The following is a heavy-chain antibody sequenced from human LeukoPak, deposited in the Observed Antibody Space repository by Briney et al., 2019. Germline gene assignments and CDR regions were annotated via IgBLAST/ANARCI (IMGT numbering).Heavy chain of an antibody. CDR1: GGSISSGSYY. V-gene: IGHV4-61*02. D-gene: IGHD6-13*01. CDR3: ARDRGSWYGNWFDP. CDR2: IYTSGST. J-gene: IGHJ5*02. Sequence: SETLSLTCTVSGGSISSGSYYWSWIRQPAGKGLEWIGRIYTSGSTNYNPSLKSRVTISVDTSKNQFSLKLSSVTAADTAVYYCARDRGSWYGNWFDPWGQGTLVTVSS.